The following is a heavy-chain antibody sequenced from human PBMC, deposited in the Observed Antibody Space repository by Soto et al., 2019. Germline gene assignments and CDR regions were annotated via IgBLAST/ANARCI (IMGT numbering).Heavy chain of an antibody. CDR2: IIPILGIA. CDR1: GGTFSSYT. J-gene: IGHJ4*02. CDR3: ARDLQGESGSASPYFDY. D-gene: IGHD3-10*01. V-gene: IGHV1-69*08. Sequence: QVQLVQSGAEVKKPGSSVKVSCKASGGTFSSYTISWVRQAPGQGLEWMGRIIPILGIANYAQKFQGRVTITADKSTSTAYMELSSLRAEDTAVYYCARDLQGESGSASPYFDYWGQGTLVTVSS.